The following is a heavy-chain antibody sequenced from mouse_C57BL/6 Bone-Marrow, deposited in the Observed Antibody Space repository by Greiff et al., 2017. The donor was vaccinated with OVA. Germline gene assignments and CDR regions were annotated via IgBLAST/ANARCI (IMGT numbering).Heavy chain of an antibody. J-gene: IGHJ1*03. CDR3: ARGPITTVDWYFDG. V-gene: IGHV3-6*01. CDR1: GYSITSGYY. CDR2: ISYDGSN. D-gene: IGHD1-1*01. Sequence: EVQLQQSGPGLVKPSQSLSLTCSVTGYSITSGYYWNWIRQFPGNKLEWMGYISYDGSNNYNPSLKNRISITRDTSKNQFFLKLNSVTTEDTATYYCARGPITTVDWYFDGWGTGTTVTVSS.